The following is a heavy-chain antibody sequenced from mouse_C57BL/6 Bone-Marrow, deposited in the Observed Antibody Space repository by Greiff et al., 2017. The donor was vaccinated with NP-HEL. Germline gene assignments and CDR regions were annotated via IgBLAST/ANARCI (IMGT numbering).Heavy chain of an antibody. CDR2: IYPSDSET. CDR3: DLYYYGSL. CDR1: GYTFTSYW. Sequence: VQLQQPGAELVRPGSSVKLSCKASGYTFTSYWMDWVKQRPGQGLEWIGNIYPSDSETHYNQKFKDKATLTVDKSSSTAYMQLSSLTSEDSAVYYCDLYYYGSLWGQGTLVTVSA. D-gene: IGHD1-1*01. J-gene: IGHJ3*01. V-gene: IGHV1-61*01.